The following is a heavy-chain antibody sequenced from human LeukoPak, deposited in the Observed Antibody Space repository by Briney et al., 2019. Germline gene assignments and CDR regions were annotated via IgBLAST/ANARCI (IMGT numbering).Heavy chain of an antibody. V-gene: IGHV1-18*04. J-gene: IGHJ4*02. Sequence: ASVKVSCKASGYTFNGYYMHWVRQAPGQGLEWMGWISAYNGNTNYAQKLQGRVTMTTDTSTSTAYMELRSLRSDDTAVYYCARDNYYYDSSGTFDYWGQGTLVTVSS. CDR3: ARDNYYYDSSGTFDY. CDR1: GYTFNGYY. CDR2: ISAYNGNT. D-gene: IGHD3-22*01.